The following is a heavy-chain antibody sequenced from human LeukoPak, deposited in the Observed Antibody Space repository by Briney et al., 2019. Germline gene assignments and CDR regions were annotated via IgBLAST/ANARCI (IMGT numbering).Heavy chain of an antibody. Sequence: PGGSLRLSCAASGFTFNIFGMHWVRQVPVNGLEWVAVLWSDGNTAHYADSVKGRFTISRDSSENTLYLQMNSLRSEDTAVYYCVKESAADATFHFDSWGQGTLVTVSS. CDR1: GFTFNIFG. J-gene: IGHJ4*02. CDR3: VKESAADATFHFDS. CDR2: LWSDGNTA. V-gene: IGHV3-33*06. D-gene: IGHD6-13*01.